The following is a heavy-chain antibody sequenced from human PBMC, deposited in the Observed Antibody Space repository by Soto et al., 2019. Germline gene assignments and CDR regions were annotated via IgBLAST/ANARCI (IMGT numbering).Heavy chain of an antibody. CDR2: INAGNGNT. D-gene: IGHD3-16*01. CDR3: ATQMGEGYFDY. Sequence: QVQLVQSGAEVKKPGASVKVSCKASGYTFTSYAMHWVRQAPGQRLEWMGWINAGNGNTKYSQKFQGRVTITRDTSASTAYMELSSLRSEATAVYYCATQMGEGYFDYWGQGTLVTVSS. J-gene: IGHJ4*02. CDR1: GYTFTSYA. V-gene: IGHV1-3*01.